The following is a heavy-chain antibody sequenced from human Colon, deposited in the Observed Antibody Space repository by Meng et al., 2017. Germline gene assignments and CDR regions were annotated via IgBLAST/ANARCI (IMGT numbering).Heavy chain of an antibody. CDR3: ARLSATAFDP. CDR2: IDYSGTT. CDR1: GYSISTYY. Sequence: QVQLQESGSGLLKPSETLSLTCAVSGYSISTYYWSWIRQPPGKGLECIGYIDYSGTTNYNPSLKIRVSISLDASKNQFSLKLNSVTAADTAVYYCARLSATAFDPWGQGTLVTVSS. V-gene: IGHV4-59*01. J-gene: IGHJ5*02.